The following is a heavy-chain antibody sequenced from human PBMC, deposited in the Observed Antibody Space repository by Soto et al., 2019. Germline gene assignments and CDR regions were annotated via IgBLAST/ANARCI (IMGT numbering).Heavy chain of an antibody. D-gene: IGHD2-2*01. CDR1: GGTFSSYA. J-gene: IGHJ6*02. V-gene: IGHV1-69*01. CDR3: ARRRADCSSTSCYLDFGMDV. CDR2: IIPIFGTA. Sequence: QVQLVQSGAEVKKPGSSVKVSCKASGGTFSSYAISWVRQAPGQGLEWMGGIIPIFGTANYAHKFQGRVTITADESTSTAYMELSSLRSEDTAVYYCARRRADCSSTSCYLDFGMDVWGQGTTVTVSS.